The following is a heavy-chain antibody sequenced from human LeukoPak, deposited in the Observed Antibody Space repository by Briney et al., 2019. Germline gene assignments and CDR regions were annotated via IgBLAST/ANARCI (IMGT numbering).Heavy chain of an antibody. CDR3: AREGIVVVPATSAPFDY. J-gene: IGHJ4*02. D-gene: IGHD2-2*01. CDR2: IYSGGST. V-gene: IGHV3-53*01. Sequence: GGSLRLSCAASGFTVSSNYMSWVRQAPGKGLEWVSVIYSGGSTYYADSVKGRFTISRDNSKNTLYLQMNSLRAEDTAVYYCAREGIVVVPATSAPFDYWGQGTLVTVSS. CDR1: GFTVSSNY.